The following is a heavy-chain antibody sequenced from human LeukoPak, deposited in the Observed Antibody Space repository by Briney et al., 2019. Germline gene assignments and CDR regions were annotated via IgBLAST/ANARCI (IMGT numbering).Heavy chain of an antibody. CDR1: GYTFTSYG. CDR3: ARDWAGYYGSGSGGDWFDP. V-gene: IGHV1-18*01. D-gene: IGHD3-10*01. J-gene: IGHJ5*02. Sequence: ASVKVSCKASGYTFTSYGISWGRQAPQEGLEWMGCISAYNGNTNYAQKLQGRDTMTTDTSTSTAYMELRSLRSDDTAVYYCARDWAGYYGSGSGGDWFDPWGQGTLVTVSS. CDR2: ISAYNGNT.